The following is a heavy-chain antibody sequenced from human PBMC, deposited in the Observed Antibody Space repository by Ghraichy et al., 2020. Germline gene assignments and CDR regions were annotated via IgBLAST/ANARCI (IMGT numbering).Heavy chain of an antibody. CDR2: IWYDGSNK. CDR3: ARRWPLDYDILSDAFDI. J-gene: IGHJ3*02. CDR1: GFTFSSYG. V-gene: IGHV3-33*01. Sequence: GGSLRLSCAASGFTFSSYGMHWVRQAPGKGLEWVAVIWYDGSNKYYADSVKGRFTISRDNSKNTLYLQMNSLRAEDTAVYYCARRWPLDYDILSDAFDIWGQGTMVTVSS. D-gene: IGHD3-9*01.